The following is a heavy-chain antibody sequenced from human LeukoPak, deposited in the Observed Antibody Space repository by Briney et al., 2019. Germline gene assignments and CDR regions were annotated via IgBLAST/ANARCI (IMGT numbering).Heavy chain of an antibody. CDR2: ISGSGGST. CDR3: AKDSGYYGSGSYFSGDY. Sequence: GGSLRLSCAASGFTFSSYAISWVRQAPGKGLEWVSAISGSGGSTYYADSVKGRFTISRDNSKNTLYLQMNSLRAEDTAVYYCAKDSGYYGSGSYFSGDYWGQGTLVTVSS. J-gene: IGHJ4*02. V-gene: IGHV3-23*01. CDR1: GFTFSSYA. D-gene: IGHD3-10*01.